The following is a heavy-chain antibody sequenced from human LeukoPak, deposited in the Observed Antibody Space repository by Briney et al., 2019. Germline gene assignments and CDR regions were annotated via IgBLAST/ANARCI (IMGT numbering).Heavy chain of an antibody. J-gene: IGHJ4*02. CDR3: ARDIGSGSYPD. CDR2: IYTSGST. Sequence: SETLSLTCTVSGGSIRSYYWSWIRQPAGKGLGWIGRIYTSGSTNYNPSLKSRVTMSVDTSKNQFSLKLSSVTAADTAVYYCARDIGSGSYPDWGQGTLVTVSS. CDR1: GGSIRSYY. D-gene: IGHD3-10*01. V-gene: IGHV4-4*07.